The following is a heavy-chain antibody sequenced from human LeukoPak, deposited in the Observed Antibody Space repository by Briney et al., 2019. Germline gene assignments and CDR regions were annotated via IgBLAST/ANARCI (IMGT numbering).Heavy chain of an antibody. Sequence: ASVKVSCKASGYTFTGYYMHWVRQAPGQGLEWMGIINPSGGSTSYAQKFQGRVTMTRDTSTSTVYMELSSLRSEDTAVYYCARDPPCSSTSCYKTFDYWGQGTLVTVSS. J-gene: IGHJ4*02. V-gene: IGHV1-46*01. D-gene: IGHD2-2*02. CDR3: ARDPPCSSTSCYKTFDY. CDR1: GYTFTGYY. CDR2: INPSGGST.